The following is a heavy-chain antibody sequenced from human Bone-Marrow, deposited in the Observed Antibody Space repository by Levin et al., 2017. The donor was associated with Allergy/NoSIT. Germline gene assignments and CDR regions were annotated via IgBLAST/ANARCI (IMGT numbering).Heavy chain of an antibody. CDR2: ITSSSSHI. J-gene: IGHJ4*02. D-gene: IGHD3-10*01. Sequence: RGESLKISCAVSGYTFSTFSMNWVRQAPGKGLEWVSSITSSSSHIYYADSVKGRFTISRDNAKNSLFLQMNSLRAEDTAVYYCARDLGGTEFTFGYWGQGTLVTVSS. CDR1: GYTFSTFS. CDR3: ARDLGGTEFTFGY. V-gene: IGHV3-21*01.